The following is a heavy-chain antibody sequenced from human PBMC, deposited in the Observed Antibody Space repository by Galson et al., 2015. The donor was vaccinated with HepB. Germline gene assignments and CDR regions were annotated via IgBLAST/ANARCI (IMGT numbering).Heavy chain of an antibody. J-gene: IGHJ4*02. CDR2: ISYSGNT. CDR3: ARGVHYDSSGHYFVQHRTLFLLED. V-gene: IGHV4-30-4*01. D-gene: IGHD3-22*01. Sequence: TLSLTCTVSGGSIGSGDYYWTWIRQSPGKGLEWIGYISYSGNTYYNSYLQSRLRISLDTSKNQFSLRLTSVTAADTAVYYCARGVHYDSSGHYFVQHRTLFLLEDWGQGTLVAVSS. CDR1: GGSIGSGDYY.